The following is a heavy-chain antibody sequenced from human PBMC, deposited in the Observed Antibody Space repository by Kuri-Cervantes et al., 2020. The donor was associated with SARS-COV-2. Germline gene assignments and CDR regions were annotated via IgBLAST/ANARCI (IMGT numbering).Heavy chain of an antibody. Sequence: GESLKISCAASGFTFSSYWMSWVRQAPGKGLEWVANIKQDGSEKYYVDSVKGRFTISRDNAENSLYLQMNSLRAEDTAVYYCARVGWGSPFDYWGQGTLVTVSS. CDR1: GFTFSSYW. CDR2: IKQDGSEK. D-gene: IGHD7-27*01. CDR3: ARVGWGSPFDY. J-gene: IGHJ4*02. V-gene: IGHV3-7*01.